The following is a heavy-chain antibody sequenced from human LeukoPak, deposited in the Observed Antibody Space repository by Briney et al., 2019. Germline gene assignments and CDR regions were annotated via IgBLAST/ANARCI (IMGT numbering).Heavy chain of an antibody. D-gene: IGHD6-19*01. CDR2: IIPIFGTA. CDR1: GGTFSSYA. J-gene: IGHJ6*02. V-gene: IGHV1-69*13. Sequence: RASVKVSCKASGGTFSSYAISWVRQAPGQGLEWMGGIIPIFGTANYAQKFQGGVTITADESTSTAYMELSSLRSEDTAVYYCARAVIAVAGHGGYYYYYGMDVWGQGTTVTVSS. CDR3: ARAVIAVAGHGGYYYYYGMDV.